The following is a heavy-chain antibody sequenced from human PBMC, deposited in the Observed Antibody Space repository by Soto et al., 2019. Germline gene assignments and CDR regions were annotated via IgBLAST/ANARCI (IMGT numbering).Heavy chain of an antibody. D-gene: IGHD2-2*01. CDR2: INNNGGAT. CDR1: GFTFGSYA. Sequence: GGSLRLSCAASGFTFGSYAMTWVRQAPGKGLEWVSAINNNGGATYYGDSVKGRFIISRDNSKNTLYLQMNSLRAEDTAVYYCAKEGLSRIYDFDYWGQGTLVTVSS. CDR3: AKEGLSRIYDFDY. V-gene: IGHV3-23*01. J-gene: IGHJ4*02.